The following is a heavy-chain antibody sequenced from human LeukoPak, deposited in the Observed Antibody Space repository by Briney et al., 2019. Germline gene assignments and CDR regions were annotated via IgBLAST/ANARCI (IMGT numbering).Heavy chain of an antibody. CDR1: GGSISNYY. Sequence: PSETLSLTCTVSGGSISNYYWSWIRQPPGKGLEWIGYIYHSGSTYYNPSLKSRVTISVDRSKNQFSLKLSSVTAADTAVYYCARSERGNYDFWSGCPFDYWGQGTLVTVSS. V-gene: IGHV4-59*12. CDR3: ARSERGNYDFWSGCPFDY. J-gene: IGHJ4*02. D-gene: IGHD3-3*01. CDR2: IYHSGST.